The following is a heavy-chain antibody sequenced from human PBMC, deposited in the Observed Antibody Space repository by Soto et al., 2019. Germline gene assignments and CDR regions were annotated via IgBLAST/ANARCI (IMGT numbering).Heavy chain of an antibody. CDR1: GYDFTAYD. Sequence: QVQLVQSGAEVKQSGASVKVSCKASGYDFTAYDINWVRQASGQGLEWMGWIIPIFGTANYAQKFQGRVTSTADDSTSTAYMGLSSLRSEDTAVYYCATSGQWLHNHWFGPWGQGNLFTGSS. CDR3: ATSGQWLHNHWFGP. V-gene: IGHV1-69*01. D-gene: IGHD3-22*01. CDR2: IIPIFGTA. J-gene: IGHJ5*02.